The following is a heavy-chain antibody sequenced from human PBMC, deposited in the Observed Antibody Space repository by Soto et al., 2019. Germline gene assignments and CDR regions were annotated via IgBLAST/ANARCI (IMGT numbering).Heavy chain of an antibody. D-gene: IGHD6-13*01. V-gene: IGHV1-8*01. J-gene: IGHJ6*02. CDR1: GYTFTSYD. CDR3: ARLPLAYIAAASPYGMDV. Sequence: QVQLVQSGAEVKKPGASVKVSCKASGYTFTSYDINWVRQATGQGLEWMGWMNPNSGNTGYAQKFQGRVTMTRNTSISTAYMELSSLRSEDTAVYYCARLPLAYIAAASPYGMDVWGQGTTVTVSS. CDR2: MNPNSGNT.